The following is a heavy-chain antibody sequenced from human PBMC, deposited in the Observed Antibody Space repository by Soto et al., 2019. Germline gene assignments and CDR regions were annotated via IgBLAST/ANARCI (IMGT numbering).Heavy chain of an antibody. J-gene: IGHJ6*02. CDR1: GYTFTSYG. V-gene: IGHV1-18*01. D-gene: IGHD6-13*01. CDR3: ARPIAAAGEFYYGMDV. CDR2: ISAYNGNT. Sequence: QVRLVQSGAEVKKPGASVKVSCKASGYTFTSYGIRWVRQAPGQGLEWMGWISAYNGNTNYAQKHQGRVTMTTDTSTSTAYMELRSLRSDDTAVYYCARPIAAAGEFYYGMDVWGQGTTVTVSS.